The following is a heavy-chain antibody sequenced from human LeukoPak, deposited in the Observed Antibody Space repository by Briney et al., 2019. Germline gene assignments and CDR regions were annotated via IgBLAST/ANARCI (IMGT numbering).Heavy chain of an antibody. Sequence: SETLSLTCTVSGGSISSSSYYWGWIRQPPGKGLEWIGSIYYSGSTYYNPSLKSRVTISVDTSKNQFSLKLSSVTAADTAVYYCARDDPGIAAPWGQGTLVTVSS. V-gene: IGHV4-39*07. J-gene: IGHJ5*02. CDR2: IYYSGST. CDR1: GGSISSSSYY. D-gene: IGHD6-13*01. CDR3: ARDDPGIAAP.